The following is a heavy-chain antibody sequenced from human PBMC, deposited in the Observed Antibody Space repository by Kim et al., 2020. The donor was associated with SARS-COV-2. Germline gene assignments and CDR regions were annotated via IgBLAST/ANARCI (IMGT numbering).Heavy chain of an antibody. CDR3: ASEYSDLGY. CDR1: GYTFTGYI. V-gene: IGHV1-46*01. D-gene: IGHD5-12*01. J-gene: IGHJ4*02. CDR2: IHPSGDSINPSDDSI. Sequence: ASVKVSCKASGYTFTGYIMHWVRQGPGQGLEWMGMIHPSGDSINPSDDSISYAQKFQGRVTMTRDTSTSTVYLELSSLRSEDTAVYYCASEYSDLGYWGQGTLVTVSS.